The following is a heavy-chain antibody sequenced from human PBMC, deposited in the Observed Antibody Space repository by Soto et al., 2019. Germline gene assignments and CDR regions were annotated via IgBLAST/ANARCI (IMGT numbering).Heavy chain of an antibody. CDR2: IKPDGSQK. CDR1: GFTFSDYW. V-gene: IGHV3-7*01. D-gene: IGHD3-16*01. J-gene: IGHJ4*02. Sequence: GGSLRLSCAASGFTFSDYWMTWVRQTPGKGLEWVATIKPDGSQKYYVDSVKGRFSISRDNANNSVYLQMDYLRDDDTAVFYCARLLGAVPLDFWGQGAMVTVSS. CDR3: ARLLGAVPLDF.